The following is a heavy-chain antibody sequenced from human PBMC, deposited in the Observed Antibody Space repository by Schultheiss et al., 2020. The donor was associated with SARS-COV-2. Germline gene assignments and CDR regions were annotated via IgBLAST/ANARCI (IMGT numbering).Heavy chain of an antibody. V-gene: IGHV3-23*01. Sequence: GGSLRLSCAASGFTFRTSWMHWVRQAPGQGLEWVSAISGSGGSTYYADSVKGRFTISRDNAKNTLYLQMNSLRVEDTAVYYCAKDKPYMTGVPWGQGTLVTVSS. D-gene: IGHD3-9*01. CDR1: GFTFRTSW. CDR3: AKDKPYMTGVP. CDR2: ISGSGGST. J-gene: IGHJ5*02.